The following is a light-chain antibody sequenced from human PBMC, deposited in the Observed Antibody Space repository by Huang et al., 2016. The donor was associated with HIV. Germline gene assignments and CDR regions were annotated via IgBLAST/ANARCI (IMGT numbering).Light chain of an antibody. CDR3: LQDYGWPWT. J-gene: IGKJ1*01. CDR2: AAS. CDR1: QGIRND. V-gene: IGKV1-6*01. Sequence: AIQMTQSPSSLSASVGDRVTITCRASQGIRNDLGWYQQKAGKAPKVLIYAASILQSGVPSRFSGSGSGTDFTLTSSGLQPEDFATYFCLQDYGWPWTFGQGTKVEIK.